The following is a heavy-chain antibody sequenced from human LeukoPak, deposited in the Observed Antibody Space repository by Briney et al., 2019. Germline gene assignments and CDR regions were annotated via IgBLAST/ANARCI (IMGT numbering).Heavy chain of an antibody. D-gene: IGHD3-3*01. Sequence: EGPLRFSCAAAGFIFSYYNIFWIRKAPGKGLEWLAYNTSNGHTTYYADSVSGRFTISRDNAKNSLYLQMNSLRAEDTAVYYCARDLFSWSEVAAGTVPYFDPWGQGTLVTVSS. CDR3: ARDLFSWSEVAAGTVPYFDP. V-gene: IGHV3-11*01. J-gene: IGHJ5*02. CDR2: NTSNGHTT. CDR1: GFIFSYYN.